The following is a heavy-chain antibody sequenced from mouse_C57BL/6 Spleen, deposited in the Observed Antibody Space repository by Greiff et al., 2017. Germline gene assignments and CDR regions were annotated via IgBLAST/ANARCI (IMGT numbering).Heavy chain of an antibody. D-gene: IGHD1-1*01. CDR2: IRNKANGYTT. V-gene: IGHV7-3*01. CDR1: GFTFTDYY. CDR3: ARYGTIVANNYFDY. J-gene: IGHJ2*01. Sequence: EVMLVESGGGLVQPGGSLSLSCAASGFTFTDYYMSWVRQPPGKALGWLGFIRNKANGYTTEYSASVKGRFTISRDNSQSILYLQMNARRAEDSATYYCARYGTIVANNYFDYWGQGTTLTVSS.